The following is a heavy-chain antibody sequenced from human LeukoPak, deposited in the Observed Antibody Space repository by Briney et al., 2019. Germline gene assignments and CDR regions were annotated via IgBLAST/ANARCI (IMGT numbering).Heavy chain of an antibody. V-gene: IGHV4-31*03. J-gene: IGHJ3*02. CDR3: ARDRDYYDSSGYYMFRAFDI. Sequence: SETLSLTCTVSGGSISSGGYYWSWIRQHPGKGLEWIVYIYYSGSTYYNPSLKSRVTISVDTSKNQFSLKLSSVTAADTAVYYCARDRDYYDSSGYYMFRAFDIWGQGTMVTVSS. CDR2: IYYSGST. D-gene: IGHD3-22*01. CDR1: GGSISSGGYY.